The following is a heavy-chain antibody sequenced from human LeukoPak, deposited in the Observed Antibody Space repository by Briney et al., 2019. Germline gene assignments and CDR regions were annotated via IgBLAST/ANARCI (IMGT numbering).Heavy chain of an antibody. J-gene: IGHJ4*02. CDR2: IYSGGTT. V-gene: IGHV3-53*01. CDR1: GFTVSSNY. Sequence: PGGSLRLSCAASGFTVSSNYMSWLRQAPGKGLEWVSLIYSGGTTYYADSVKGRFTISRDNSKNTPYLQMNSLRAEDTAVYYCASGEWPHDYWGRGTLVTVSS. CDR3: ASGEWPHDY. D-gene: IGHD3-10*01.